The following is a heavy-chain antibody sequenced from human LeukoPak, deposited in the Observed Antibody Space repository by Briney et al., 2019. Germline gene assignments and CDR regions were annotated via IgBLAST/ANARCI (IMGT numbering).Heavy chain of an antibody. CDR3: ARVYDFWSGYFYFDY. Sequence: GGSLRLSCAASGFTFSSYAMHWVRQAPGKGLEWVAVISYDGSNKYYADSVKGRFTISRDNSKNTLYLQMNSLRAEDTAVYYCARVYDFWSGYFYFDYWGQGTLVTVSS. J-gene: IGHJ4*02. CDR2: ISYDGSNK. D-gene: IGHD3-3*01. V-gene: IGHV3-30*04. CDR1: GFTFSSYA.